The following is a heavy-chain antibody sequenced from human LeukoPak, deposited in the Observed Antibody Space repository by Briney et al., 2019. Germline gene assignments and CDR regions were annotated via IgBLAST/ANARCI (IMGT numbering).Heavy chain of an antibody. J-gene: IGHJ3*02. CDR1: GYTFTSYE. CDR2: MNPNNGNT. V-gene: IGHV1-8*01. D-gene: IGHD2-15*01. CDR3: ARASLYDAFDI. Sequence: ASVKVSCKASGYTFTSYEVNWVRQATGQGLEWMGWMNPNNGNTGYAQKFQGRVTVTRNTSIGTAYMEVSSLRSEDTAVYYCARASLYDAFDIWGQGTMVTVSS.